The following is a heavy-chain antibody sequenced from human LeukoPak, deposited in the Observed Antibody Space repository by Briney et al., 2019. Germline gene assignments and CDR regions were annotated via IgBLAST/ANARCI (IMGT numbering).Heavy chain of an antibody. V-gene: IGHV4-59*08. CDR2: IYYSGVT. J-gene: IGHJ6*02. CDR1: GASLSSYD. D-gene: IGHD2-21*01. CDR3: ARREGSHYSVDV. Sequence: SETLSLTCTVSGASLSSYDWSWIRLPPGKGLEWIGSIYYSGVTNFNPSLKRRIAMSVDTSRNLFSLTLSSATAADTAVYYCARREGSHYSVDVWGQGTTVTVSS.